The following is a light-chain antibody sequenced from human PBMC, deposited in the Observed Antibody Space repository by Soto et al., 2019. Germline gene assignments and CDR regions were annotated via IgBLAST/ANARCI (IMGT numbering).Light chain of an antibody. J-gene: IGKJ1*01. Sequence: EIVMTQSPATLSVSPGERATLSCRASQSVSDNLAWYQQKLGQAPRVLIHGASTRAAGITARFGGSGSATEFNLTISSLQSEDFAVYYCQQYNSWPLTFGQGTKVEIK. V-gene: IGKV3-15*01. CDR2: GAS. CDR3: QQYNSWPLT. CDR1: QSVSDN.